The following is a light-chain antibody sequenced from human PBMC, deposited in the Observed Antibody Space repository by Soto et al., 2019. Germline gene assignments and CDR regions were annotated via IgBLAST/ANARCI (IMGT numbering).Light chain of an antibody. Sequence: ALTQPSSVSGSPGQSITISCPGTSSYVGNYNLVSWYQQYPGKAPKLMIYEGSKRPSGVSNRFSGSKSGNTASLTISGLQAEDEADYYCCSFALRRTLIFGGGTKLTVL. J-gene: IGLJ2*01. CDR1: SSYVGNYNL. CDR3: CSFALRRTLI. V-gene: IGLV2-23*01. CDR2: EGS.